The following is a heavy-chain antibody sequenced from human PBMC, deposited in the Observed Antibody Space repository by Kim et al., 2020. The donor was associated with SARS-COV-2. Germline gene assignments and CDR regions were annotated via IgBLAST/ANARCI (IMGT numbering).Heavy chain of an antibody. Sequence: ASVKVSCKASGYTFTSYYMHWVRQAPGQGLEWMGIINPSGGSTSYAQKFQGRVTMTRDTSTSTVYMELSSLRSEDTAVYYCARGGGKEGQWLGEVDYWGQGTLVTVSS. CDR1: GYTFTSYY. V-gene: IGHV1-46*01. CDR2: INPSGGST. J-gene: IGHJ4*02. D-gene: IGHD6-19*01. CDR3: ARGGGKEGQWLGEVDY.